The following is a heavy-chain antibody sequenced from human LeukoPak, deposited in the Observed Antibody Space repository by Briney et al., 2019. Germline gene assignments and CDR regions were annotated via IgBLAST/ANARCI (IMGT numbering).Heavy chain of an antibody. D-gene: IGHD3-22*01. CDR2: IIIVGDT. CDR1: GFSFRSYD. Sequence: PGGSLRLSCAASGFSFRSYDMHWGRQVTGKGLDWGSSIIIVGDTYYLDSVRGRLTISRENAKNSCYLQSSSLRAEDTAVYYCAKVRYYESRGYLDYWGQGTLVTVSS. V-gene: IGHV3-13*01. J-gene: IGHJ4*02. CDR3: AKVRYYESRGYLDY.